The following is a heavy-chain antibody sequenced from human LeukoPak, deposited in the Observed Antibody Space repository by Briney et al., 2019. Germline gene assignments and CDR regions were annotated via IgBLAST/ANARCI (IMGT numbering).Heavy chain of an antibody. CDR3: ARDLYDYVWGSYRPNYFDY. CDR1: GYTFTSYG. D-gene: IGHD3-16*02. J-gene: IGHJ4*02. Sequence: GASVKVSCKASGYTFTSYGISWVRQAPGQGLEWMGWISAYNGNTNYAQKLQGRVTMTTDTSTSTAYMELRSLRCDDTAVYYCARDLYDYVWGSYRPNYFDYWGQGTLVTVSS. CDR2: ISAYNGNT. V-gene: IGHV1-18*01.